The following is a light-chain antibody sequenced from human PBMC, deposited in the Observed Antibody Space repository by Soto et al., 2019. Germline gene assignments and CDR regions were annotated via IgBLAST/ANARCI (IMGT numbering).Light chain of an antibody. CDR2: DAS. CDR1: QSVSPSP. Sequence: EILMTQSRATLSLSPGERATLSCRASQSVSPSPLAWYQQRPGQPPRLLFYDASSRATGIPDRFSGRGSGTDFTLEISRVESDDVGIYYCKQSTHLPITFGQGTRLEIK. CDR3: KQSTHLPIT. V-gene: IGKV3D-20*02. J-gene: IGKJ5*01.